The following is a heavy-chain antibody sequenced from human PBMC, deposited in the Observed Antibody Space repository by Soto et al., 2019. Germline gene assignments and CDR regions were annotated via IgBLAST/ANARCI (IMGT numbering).Heavy chain of an antibody. Sequence: GGSLRLSCAASGFTVSSNYMSWVRQAPGKGLEWVSAICGGGGTYYADSVNGRFTISRDNSNNTVYLHMNGLRGEDTAVYYCAKFITMVRGDPRERHHYGMDVWGQGTTVTVSS. CDR2: ICGGGGT. CDR1: GFTVSSNY. J-gene: IGHJ6*02. D-gene: IGHD3-10*01. V-gene: IGHV3-53*01. CDR3: AKFITMVRGDPRERHHYGMDV.